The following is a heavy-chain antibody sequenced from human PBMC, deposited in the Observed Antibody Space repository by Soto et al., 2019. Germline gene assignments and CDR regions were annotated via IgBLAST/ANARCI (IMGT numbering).Heavy chain of an antibody. D-gene: IGHD3-3*01. CDR1: GGSFSGYY. J-gene: IGHJ6*02. CDR3: ARQTGYFWSGYSAGYYYYYGMDV. V-gene: IGHV4-34*01. CDR2: INHSGST. Sequence: QVQLQQWGAGLLKPSETLSLTCAVYGGSFSGYYWSWIRQPPGKGLEWIGEINHSGSTNYNPSLKPRVTISVNTSKSQFSLKLSCVTAADTAVYYCARQTGYFWSGYSAGYYYYYGMDVWGQGTTVTVSS.